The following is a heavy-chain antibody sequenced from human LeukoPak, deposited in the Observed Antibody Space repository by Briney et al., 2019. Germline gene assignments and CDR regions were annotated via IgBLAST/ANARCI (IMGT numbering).Heavy chain of an antibody. Sequence: GGSLRLSCAASGFTFSSYGMHWVRQAPGKGLEWVSGISGSGGSTYYSDSVKGRFTISRDNSKNTLYLQMNSLRAEDTAVYYCASLAAAGYWYFDLWGRGTLVTVSS. CDR2: ISGSGGST. CDR3: ASLAAAGYWYFDL. D-gene: IGHD6-13*01. V-gene: IGHV3-23*01. J-gene: IGHJ2*01. CDR1: GFTFSSYG.